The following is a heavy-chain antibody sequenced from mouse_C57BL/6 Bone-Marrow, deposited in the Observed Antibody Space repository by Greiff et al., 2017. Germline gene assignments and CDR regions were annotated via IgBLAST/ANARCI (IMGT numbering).Heavy chain of an antibody. D-gene: IGHD4-1*01. CDR3: ARGRSGTVNFDY. V-gene: IGHV1-81*01. CDR2: IYPRSGNT. Sequence: QVQLQQSGAELARPGASVKLSCKASGYTFTSYGISWVKQRTGQGLEWIGEIYPRSGNTYYNEKFKGKATLTADKSSSTAYMELRSLTSEDSAVYFCARGRSGTVNFDYWGQGTTLTVSS. J-gene: IGHJ2*01. CDR1: GYTFTSYG.